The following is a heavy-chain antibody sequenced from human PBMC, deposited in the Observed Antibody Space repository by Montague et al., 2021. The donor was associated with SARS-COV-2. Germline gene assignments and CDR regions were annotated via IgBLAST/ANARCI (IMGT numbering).Heavy chain of an antibody. J-gene: IGHJ4*02. CDR2: XXWDDDK. D-gene: IGHD4-23*01. V-gene: IGHV2-70*01. CDR1: GFSLSTSGMC. Sequence: PALVKPTQTLTLTCTFSGFSLSTSGMCVSWIRQPPGKALEWLTLXXWDDDKYYSTSLKTRLTISKDTSKNQVVLTMTNVDPVDTATYYCARSYGTTVVTRAFDYWGQGTLVTVSS. CDR3: ARSYGTTVVTRAFDY.